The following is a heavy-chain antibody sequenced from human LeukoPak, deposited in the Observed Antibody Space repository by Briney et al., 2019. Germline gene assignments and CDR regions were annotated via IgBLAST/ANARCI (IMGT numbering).Heavy chain of an antibody. J-gene: IGHJ4*02. CDR2: ISGSGTST. CDR1: GFTFSSYG. Sequence: GGSLRLSCAASGFTFSSYGMTWVRQAPGKGLEWVSGISGSGTSTYYAGSVEGRFTISRDNSKNTLYLQMSSLRAEDTAIYYCAKVRVYVAVASFDYWGQGILVTVSS. D-gene: IGHD6-19*01. CDR3: AKVRVYVAVASFDY. V-gene: IGHV3-23*01.